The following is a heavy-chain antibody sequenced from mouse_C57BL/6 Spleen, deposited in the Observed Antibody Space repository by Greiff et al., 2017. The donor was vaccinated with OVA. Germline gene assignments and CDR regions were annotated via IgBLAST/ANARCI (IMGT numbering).Heavy chain of an antibody. V-gene: IGHV3-6*01. D-gene: IGHD1-1*01. J-gene: IGHJ1*03. CDR1: GYSITSGYY. CDR2: ISYDGSN. CDR3: SIYYYGSSYWYFDV. Sequence: VQLQQSGPGLVKPSQSLSLTCSVTGYSITSGYYWNWIRQFPGNKLEWMGYISYDGSNNYNPSLKNRISITRDTSKNPFFLTLNSVTTEDTATYYCSIYYYGSSYWYFDVWGTGTTVTVSS.